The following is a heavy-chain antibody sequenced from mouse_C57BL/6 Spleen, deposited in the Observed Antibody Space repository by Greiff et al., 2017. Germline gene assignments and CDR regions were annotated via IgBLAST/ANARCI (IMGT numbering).Heavy chain of an antibody. Sequence: QVQLQQSDAELVKPGASVKISCKVSGYTFTDHTIHWMKQRPEQGLEWIGYIYPRDGSTKYNEKFKRKATLTADKSSSTAYMQLNSLTSADSAVYFCAREGYGSSPAWFAYWGQVTLVTVSA. V-gene: IGHV1-78*01. D-gene: IGHD1-1*01. J-gene: IGHJ3*01. CDR1: GYTFTDHT. CDR3: AREGYGSSPAWFAY. CDR2: IYPRDGST.